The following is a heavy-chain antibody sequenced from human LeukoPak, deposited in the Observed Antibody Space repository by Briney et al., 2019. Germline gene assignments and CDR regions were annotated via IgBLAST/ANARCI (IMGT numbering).Heavy chain of an antibody. D-gene: IGHD3-10*01. CDR3: ASYASGYNWLKA. CDR2: IHPNSGGT. CDR1: GYTFTGYY. Sequence: ASVKVSCKASGYTFTGYYMHWVRQAPGQGLEWMGWIHPNSGGTNHAQKFQGRVTMTRDTSISTAYMELSSLKSDDTAVYYCASYASGYNWLKAWGQGTLVTVSS. J-gene: IGHJ5*02. V-gene: IGHV1-2*02.